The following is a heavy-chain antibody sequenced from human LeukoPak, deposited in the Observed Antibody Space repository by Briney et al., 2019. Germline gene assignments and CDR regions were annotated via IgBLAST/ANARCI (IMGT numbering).Heavy chain of an antibody. CDR2: IYYSGST. CDR3: ASPGGSGSYYIY. J-gene: IGHJ4*02. D-gene: IGHD3-10*01. CDR1: GGSISSYY. Sequence: SEALSLTCTVSGGSISSYYWSWIRQPPGKGLEWVGYIYYSGSTNYNPSLMSRVTISVHTSKSKFYLKLSSVTAADTAVYYCASPGGSGSYYIYWGQGTLVTVSS. V-gene: IGHV4-59*01.